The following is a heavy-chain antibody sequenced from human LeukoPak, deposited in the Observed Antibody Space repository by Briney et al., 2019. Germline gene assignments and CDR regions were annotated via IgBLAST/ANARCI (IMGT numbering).Heavy chain of an antibody. CDR2: IYHSGST. Sequence: SETLSLTCAVSGYSISSGYYWGWIRQPPGKGLEWIGSIYHSGSTYYNPSLKSRVTISVDTSKNQFSLKLSSVTAADTAVYYCARGVVVAATPVSPPFFDYWGQGILVTVSS. CDR1: GYSISSGYY. J-gene: IGHJ4*02. CDR3: ARGVVVAATPVSPPFFDY. V-gene: IGHV4-38-2*01. D-gene: IGHD2-15*01.